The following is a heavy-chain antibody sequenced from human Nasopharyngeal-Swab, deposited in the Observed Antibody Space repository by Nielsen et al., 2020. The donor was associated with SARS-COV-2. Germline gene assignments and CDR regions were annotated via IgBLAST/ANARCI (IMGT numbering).Heavy chain of an antibody. CDR2: ISAYNGNT. J-gene: IGHJ3*02. V-gene: IGHV1-18*04. CDR3: ARSYSSSWGDDAFDI. Sequence: ASVKVPCKASDYTFTSYGISWVRQAPGQGLEWMGWISAYNGNTNYAQKLQGRVTMTTDTSTSTAYMELRSLRSDDTAVYYCARSYSSSWGDDAFDIWGQGTMVTVSS. D-gene: IGHD6-13*01. CDR1: DYTFTSYG.